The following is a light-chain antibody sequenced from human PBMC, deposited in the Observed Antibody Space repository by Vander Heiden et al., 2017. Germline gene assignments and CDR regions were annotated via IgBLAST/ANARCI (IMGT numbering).Light chain of an antibody. J-gene: IGLJ3*02. CDR2: KNN. CDR1: NNNVGGQG. Sequence: QAGLTQPPSVSKGLRQTATLTCPGNNNNVGGQGAAWLQQHRGHPPKLLSYKNNNRPSGISERFSASRSGNTASLTITGLQPEDEADYYCSAWDSSLGAWLFGGGTKLTVL. V-gene: IGLV10-54*01. CDR3: SAWDSSLGAWL.